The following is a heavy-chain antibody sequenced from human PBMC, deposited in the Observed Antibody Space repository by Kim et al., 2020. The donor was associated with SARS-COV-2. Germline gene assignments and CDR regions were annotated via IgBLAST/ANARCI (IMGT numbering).Heavy chain of an antibody. V-gene: IGHV3-30*18. CDR3: AKGGTGTTGLLDY. CDR2: ISYDGSNK. CDR1: GFTFSSYG. J-gene: IGHJ4*02. D-gene: IGHD1-1*01. Sequence: GGSLRLSCAASGFTFSSYGMHWVRQAPGKGLEWVAVISYDGSNKYYADSVKSRFTISRDNSKNTLYLQMNSLRAEDTAVYYCAKGGTGTTGLLDYWGQGTLVTVSS.